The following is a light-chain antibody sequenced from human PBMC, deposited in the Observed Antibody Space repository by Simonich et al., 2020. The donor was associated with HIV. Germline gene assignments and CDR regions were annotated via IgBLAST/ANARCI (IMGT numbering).Light chain of an antibody. Sequence: DIQMTQSPSSLSASLGDRVTITCRASQSINTYLNWYQHKPGKAPKLRIYAASSLQGGVPSRFSGSGSGTDFTLTISSLQPEDFATYYCQQSYITLPYTFGQGTKLEIK. CDR3: QQSYITLPYT. V-gene: IGKV1-39*01. J-gene: IGKJ2*01. CDR1: QSINTY. CDR2: AAS.